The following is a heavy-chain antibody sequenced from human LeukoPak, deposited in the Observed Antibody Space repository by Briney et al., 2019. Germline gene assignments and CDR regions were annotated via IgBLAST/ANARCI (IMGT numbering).Heavy chain of an antibody. D-gene: IGHD6-13*01. CDR3: ARERLNSSSWYHWFDP. CDR2: ISYDGSNK. J-gene: IGHJ5*02. Sequence: GGSLRLSCAASAFTCSSYAMHWVRQAPGKGLEWVAVISYDGSNKYYADSVKGRFTISRDNSKNTLYLQMNSLRAEDTAVYYCARERLNSSSWYHWFDPWGQGTLVTVSS. CDR1: AFTCSSYA. V-gene: IGHV3-30*04.